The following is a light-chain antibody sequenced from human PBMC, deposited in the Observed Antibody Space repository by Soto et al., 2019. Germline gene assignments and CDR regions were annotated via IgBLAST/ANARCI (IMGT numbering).Light chain of an antibody. CDR2: GAS. Sequence: EIVMTQSPATLSVSPGERATLSCMASQSVSSNLAWYQQKPGQAPRLLIYGASTRATGIPARFSGCGSGTEFTLTINSLQSEDFAVYYCQQHDNWPRTFGQGTKVDIK. V-gene: IGKV3-15*01. CDR1: QSVSSN. CDR3: QQHDNWPRT. J-gene: IGKJ1*01.